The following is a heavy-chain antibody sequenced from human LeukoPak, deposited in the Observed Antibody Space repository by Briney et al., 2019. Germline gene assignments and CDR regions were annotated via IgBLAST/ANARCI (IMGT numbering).Heavy chain of an antibody. V-gene: IGHV3-15*01. CDR1: GFTSSNAW. CDR2: IKSKTEGGIT. CDR3: TTPIMGATRAGFGF. D-gene: IGHD1-26*01. J-gene: IGHJ4*02. Sequence: PGGSLRLSCAASGFTSSNAWMSWVRQVSGKGLEWVGRIKSKTEGGITDYAAPVKGRFTISRDDSKNTLHLQMNSLKTEDTAVYYCTTPIMGATRAGFGFWGQGTLATVSS.